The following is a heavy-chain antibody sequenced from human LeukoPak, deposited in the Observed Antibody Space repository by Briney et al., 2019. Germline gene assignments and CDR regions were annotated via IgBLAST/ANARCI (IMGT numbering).Heavy chain of an antibody. Sequence: GGSLRPSCAASGFTFSSYGMSWVRQAPGKGLEWVSSISGSGGTTYYADSVKGRFTISRDNSENTLYLQMNSLRADDTAVYSCAKDPPTVMANAFHIWGQGTMVTVSS. CDR3: AKDPPTVMANAFHI. CDR1: GFTFSSYG. J-gene: IGHJ3*02. CDR2: ISGSGGTT. V-gene: IGHV3-23*01. D-gene: IGHD5-18*01.